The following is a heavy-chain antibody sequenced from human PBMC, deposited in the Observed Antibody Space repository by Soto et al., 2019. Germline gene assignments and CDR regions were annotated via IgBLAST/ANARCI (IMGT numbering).Heavy chain of an antibody. CDR2: LCHDGTIA. V-gene: IGHV3-74*01. D-gene: IGHD3-16*01. Sequence: DVQLVQSGGGLVQPGGSLRLSCAASGFSLSDHCLHWVRQAPGKGRVWLSRLCHDGTIAIYSDSVKGRFSISRDIAKNTLYLQMTSLRAEDAAIYYCGRTFRDGLLGLDPWGQGTLVTVSS. CDR1: GFSLSDHC. CDR3: GRTFRDGLLGLDP. J-gene: IGHJ5*02.